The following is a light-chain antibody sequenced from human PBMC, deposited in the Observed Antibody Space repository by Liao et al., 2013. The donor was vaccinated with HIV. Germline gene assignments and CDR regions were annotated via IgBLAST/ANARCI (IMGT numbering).Light chain of an antibody. V-gene: IGLV3-21*04. Sequence: SDVLAQPPSVSVAPGKTARITCGGTNIGTNSVHWYQQKPGQAPVVVIYYDNDRPSGIPERFSGSKSGNTATLTISRVEAGDEADYYCQVWDNDSDRGVFGGGTKLTVL. CDR3: QVWDNDSDRGV. CDR2: YDN. CDR1: NIGTNS. J-gene: IGLJ3*02.